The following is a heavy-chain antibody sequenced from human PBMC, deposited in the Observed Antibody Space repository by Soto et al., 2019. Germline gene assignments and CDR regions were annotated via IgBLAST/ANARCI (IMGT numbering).Heavy chain of an antibody. V-gene: IGHV5-51*03. CDR2: IYPGDSDT. CDR3: GYCSGGGMNGFDI. D-gene: IGHD2-15*01. CDR1: GYSFTNYW. J-gene: IGHJ3*02. Sequence: GEALQISCKGSGYSFTNYWIGWVRQLPGKGLEWMAIIYPGDSDTRYNPSFQGQVPISADKSISTAYLQWSSLKASDTAMYYCGYCSGGGMNGFDIWGQGTMVTVSS.